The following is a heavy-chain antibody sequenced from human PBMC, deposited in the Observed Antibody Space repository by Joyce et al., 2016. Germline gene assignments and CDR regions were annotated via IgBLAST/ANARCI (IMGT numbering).Heavy chain of an antibody. CDR2: IFYTGST. J-gene: IGHJ4*02. CDR1: GDSIGTYY. CDR3: ARVGSSWSFGY. V-gene: IGHV4-59*01. Sequence: QVQLQESGPGLVKPSETLSLTCTVSGDSIGTYYWHSIRKPPGKGLEGSGYIFYTGSTNYNPALKSRVTMSVDMSKNQFSLNLNSVTAADTAVYYCARVGSSWSFGYWGQGTLVTVSS. D-gene: IGHD6-13*01.